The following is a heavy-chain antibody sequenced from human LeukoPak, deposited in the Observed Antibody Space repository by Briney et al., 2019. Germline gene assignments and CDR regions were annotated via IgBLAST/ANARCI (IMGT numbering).Heavy chain of an antibody. D-gene: IGHD6-19*01. V-gene: IGHV1-46*01. CDR1: GYTFTKYY. J-gene: IGHJ2*01. Sequence: ASVKVSCKASGYTFTKYYIHWVRQAPGQGLKWMGVINPSGGSTSDAQKFQGRVTMTRDTSTSTGYMELSSLRSEDTAVYYCARSGSSGWYHFDLWGRGTLVTVSS. CDR2: INPSGGST. CDR3: ARSGSSGWYHFDL.